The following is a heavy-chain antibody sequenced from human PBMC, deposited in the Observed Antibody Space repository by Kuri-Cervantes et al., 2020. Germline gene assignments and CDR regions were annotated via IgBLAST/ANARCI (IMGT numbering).Heavy chain of an antibody. J-gene: IGHJ3*02. D-gene: IGHD5-18*01. CDR3: ARAWLTRRAAFDI. CDR2: ISAYTGNT. Sequence: ASVKVSCKASGYTFSSYGISWVRQAPGQGLEWMGWISAYTGNTNYAQKLQGRVTMTTDTSTSTAYMELRSLRSDDTAVYYCARAWLTRRAAFDIWGQGTMVTVSS. V-gene: IGHV1-18*01. CDR1: GYTFSSYG.